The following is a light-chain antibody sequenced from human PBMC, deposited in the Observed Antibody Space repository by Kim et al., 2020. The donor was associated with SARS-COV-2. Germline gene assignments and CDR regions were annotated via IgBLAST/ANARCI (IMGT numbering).Light chain of an antibody. CDR1: QSVSSSY. CDR3: QKYGSSRT. V-gene: IGKV3-20*01. J-gene: IGKJ4*01. Sequence: EIVLTQSPGTLSLSPVERATLSCRASQSVSSSYLAWYQQKPGQAPRLLIYGASSRATGIPDRFSGSGSGTDFTLTISRLEPEDFAVYYCQKYGSSRTFGGGAKVDIK. CDR2: GAS.